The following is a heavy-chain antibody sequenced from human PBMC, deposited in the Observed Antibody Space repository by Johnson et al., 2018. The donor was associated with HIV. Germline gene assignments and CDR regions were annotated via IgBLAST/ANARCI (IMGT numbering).Heavy chain of an antibody. J-gene: IGHJ3*02. D-gene: IGHD3-3*01. CDR1: GFTVSSNY. CDR2: IYSGGST. Sequence: EKLVESGGGLVQPGGSLRLSCAASGFTVSSNYMSWVRQAPGKGLEWVSVIYSGGSTYYADSVKGRFTISRDNSKNTLYLQMNSPRAEDPAVYYCARGGNRYYNFWSGYYRDAFDIWGQGTMVTVSS. CDR3: ARGGNRYYNFWSGYYRDAFDI. V-gene: IGHV3-66*01.